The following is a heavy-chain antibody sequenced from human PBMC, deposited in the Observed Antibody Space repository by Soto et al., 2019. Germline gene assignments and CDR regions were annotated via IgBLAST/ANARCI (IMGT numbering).Heavy chain of an antibody. J-gene: IGHJ6*02. CDR3: ARYGHSSSSEYYCYYGMDV. V-gene: IGHV5-51*01. CDR1: GYSFTSYW. CDR2: IYPGDSDT. Sequence: GESLKISCKGSGYSFTSYWIGWVRQMPGKGLEWMGIIYPGDSDTRYSPSFQGQVTISADKSISTAYLQWSSLKASDTATYYCARYGHSSSSEYYCYYGMDVWGQGTTVTVSS. D-gene: IGHD6-6*01.